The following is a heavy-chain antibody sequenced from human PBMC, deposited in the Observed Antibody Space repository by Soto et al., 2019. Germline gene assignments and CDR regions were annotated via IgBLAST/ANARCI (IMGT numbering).Heavy chain of an antibody. CDR1: GGTFSSYA. CDR3: ATWDSSSSGTDRYYFDY. CDR2: IIPIFGTA. V-gene: IGHV1-69*01. Sequence: QVQLVQSGAEVKKPGSSVKVSCKASGGTFSSYAISWVRQAPGQGLEWMGGIIPIFGTANYAQKFQGRVTITADESTSTAYMELSSLRSEDTAVYYCATWDSSSSGTDRYYFDYWGQGTLVTVSS. J-gene: IGHJ4*02. D-gene: IGHD6-6*01.